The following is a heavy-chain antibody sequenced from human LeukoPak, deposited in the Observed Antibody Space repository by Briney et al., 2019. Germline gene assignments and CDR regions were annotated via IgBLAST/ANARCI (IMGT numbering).Heavy chain of an antibody. CDR3: ARVGVGRVPAATIYYMDV. CDR1: GFTFGSYA. Sequence: GGSLSLSCAASGFTFGSYAMHWVRQAPGKGLEYVSAISSNGGSTYYANSVKGRFTISRDNSKNTLYLQMGSLRAEDMAVYYCARVGVGRVPAATIYYMDVWGKGTTVTVSS. D-gene: IGHD2-2*01. V-gene: IGHV3-64*01. CDR2: ISSNGGST. J-gene: IGHJ6*03.